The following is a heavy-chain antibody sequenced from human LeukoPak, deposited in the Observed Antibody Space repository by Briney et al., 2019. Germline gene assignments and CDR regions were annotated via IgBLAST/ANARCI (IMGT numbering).Heavy chain of an antibody. Sequence: SETLSLTCTVSGGSLSSTRYYWGWMRQPPGKGLEWIGSINYSGSTYYNPSLKSRVTITVDTSKNQFSLKLNSVTAADTAVYYCARNSNPGYCSSGSCYLVHFDYWGQGTLVTVSS. J-gene: IGHJ4*02. D-gene: IGHD2-15*01. CDR1: GGSLSSTRYY. CDR2: INYSGST. V-gene: IGHV4-39*01. CDR3: ARNSNPGYCSSGSCYLVHFDY.